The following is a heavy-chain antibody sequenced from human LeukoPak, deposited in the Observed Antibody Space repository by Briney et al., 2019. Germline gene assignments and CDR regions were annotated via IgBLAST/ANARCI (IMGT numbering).Heavy chain of an antibody. D-gene: IGHD6-13*01. V-gene: IGHV4-34*01. CDR3: ARGKRGYSSSWYDY. J-gene: IGHJ4*02. CDR1: GGSFGGYY. Sequence: SETLSLTCAVYGGSFGGYYWSWIRKPPGKGLEWIGEINHSGSTNYNPSLKSRVTISVDTSKNQFSLKLSSVTAADTAVYYCARGKRGYSSSWYDYWGQGTLVTVSS. CDR2: INHSGST.